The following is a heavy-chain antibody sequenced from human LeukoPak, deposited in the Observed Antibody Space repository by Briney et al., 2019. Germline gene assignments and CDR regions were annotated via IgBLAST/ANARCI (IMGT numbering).Heavy chain of an antibody. CDR2: IYTSGST. CDR3: ATDHEYSSKYYYYYMDV. J-gene: IGHJ6*03. D-gene: IGHD6-6*01. CDR1: GGSISSYY. V-gene: IGHV4-4*07. Sequence: SETLSLTCTVSGGSISSYYWSWIRQPAGKGLEWIGRIYTSGSTNYNPTLKSRVTMSVDTSKNQFSLKLSSVTAADTAVYYCATDHEYSSKYYYYYMDVWGKGTTVTVSS.